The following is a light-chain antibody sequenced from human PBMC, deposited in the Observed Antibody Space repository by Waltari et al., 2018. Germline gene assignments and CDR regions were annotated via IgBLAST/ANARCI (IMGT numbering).Light chain of an antibody. CDR3: QQYNSYSLLT. CDR1: QSISNW. V-gene: IGKV1-5*03. J-gene: IGKJ4*01. Sequence: DIQMTQSPSTLSASVGDRFTITCRASQSISNWLAWYQQKPGKAPKLLIYKASTLESGVPSRCSSSGSGTEFTLTISSLQPDDFATYYCQQYNSYSLLTFGGGTKVEIK. CDR2: KAS.